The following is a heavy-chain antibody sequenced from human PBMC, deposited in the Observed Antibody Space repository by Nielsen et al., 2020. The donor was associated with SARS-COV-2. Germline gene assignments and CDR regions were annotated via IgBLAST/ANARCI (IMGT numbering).Heavy chain of an antibody. Sequence: GESLKISCPVSGFTFGTYTISWVRQPPGKGLQWVAGILGSGAATFYADSVKGRFTVSRDNSMNTVYLEMSRLISEDTALYFCAKDRIPDGLWEIDYWGQGTRVTVSS. CDR3: AKDRIPDGLWEIDY. CDR1: GFTFGTYT. J-gene: IGHJ4*02. D-gene: IGHD1-14*01. V-gene: IGHV3-23*01. CDR2: ILGSGAAT.